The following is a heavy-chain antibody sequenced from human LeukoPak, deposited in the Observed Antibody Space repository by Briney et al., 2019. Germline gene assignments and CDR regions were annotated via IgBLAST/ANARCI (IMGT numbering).Heavy chain of an antibody. CDR1: GFTFSSYT. D-gene: IGHD7-27*01. CDR2: ITTSDGNT. Sequence: PGGSLRLSCAASGFTFSSYTMSRVRQAPGKGLEWVSTITTSDGNTYYADSVKGRFTVSRDNSKNTLFLQMNSLRAEDTAVYYCAKDGGLWVSAHWGDSWGRGTLVTVSS. J-gene: IGHJ4*02. CDR3: AKDGGLWVSAHWGDS. V-gene: IGHV3-23*01.